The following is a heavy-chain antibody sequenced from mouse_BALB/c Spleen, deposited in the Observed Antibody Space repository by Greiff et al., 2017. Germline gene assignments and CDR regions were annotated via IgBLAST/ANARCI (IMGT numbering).Heavy chain of an antibody. CDR1: GYSITSDYA. D-gene: IGHD2-3*01. CDR2: ISYSGST. J-gene: IGHJ4*01. V-gene: IGHV3-2*02. CDR3: ARSGRLYDCYYYAMDY. Sequence: EVQLQQSGPGLVKPSQSLSLTCTVTGYSITSDYAWNWIRQFPGNQLEWMGYISYSGSTSYNPSLKSRISITRDTSKNQFFLQLNSVTTEDTATYYCARSGRLYDCYYYAMDYWGQGTSVTVSS.